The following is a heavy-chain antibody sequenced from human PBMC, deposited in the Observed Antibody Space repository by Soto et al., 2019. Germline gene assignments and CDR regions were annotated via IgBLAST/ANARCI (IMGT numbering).Heavy chain of an antibody. D-gene: IGHD2-15*01. V-gene: IGHV3-30-3*01. CDR1: GFTFSSYA. CDR2: ISYDGNNK. Sequence: QVQLVESGGGVVQPGRSLRLSCAASGFTFSSYAMYWVRQAPGKGLEWMTVISYDGNNKYYADSVKGRFTISRDNSKNTLYLQMNSLRAEATAVYYCARAGCDGGSCYTLVGLRYGMDVWGQGTTVTVSS. J-gene: IGHJ6*02. CDR3: ARAGCDGGSCYTLVGLRYGMDV.